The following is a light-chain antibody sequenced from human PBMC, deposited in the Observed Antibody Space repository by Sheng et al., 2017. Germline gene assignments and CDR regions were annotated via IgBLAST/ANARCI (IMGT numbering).Light chain of an antibody. CDR3: ATWDDRFSGRV. Sequence: QSVLTQPPSTSGTPGQRVTISCSGGSSNIGSNSVYWYQQLPGTAPRLLVYRNTQRPSGVPGPILWVQSGTSASLAISGLRSEDEAYYYCATWDDRFSGRVFGGGTELNVL. CDR2: RNT. CDR1: SSNIGSNS. J-gene: IGLJ3*02. V-gene: IGLV1-47*01.